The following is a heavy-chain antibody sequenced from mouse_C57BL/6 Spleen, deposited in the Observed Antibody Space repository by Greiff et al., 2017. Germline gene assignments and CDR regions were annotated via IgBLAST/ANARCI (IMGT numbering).Heavy chain of an antibody. V-gene: IGHV1-55*01. CDR2: IYPGSGST. J-gene: IGHJ2*01. CDR1: GYSFTSYW. D-gene: IGHD1-1*01. Sequence: QVQLQQPGAELVKPGASVKMSCKASGYSFTSYWITWVKQRPGQGLEWIGDIYPGSGSTNYNEKFKSKATLTVDTSSSTAYMQLSSLTSEDSAVDYCARGGEGRDYYGSDFDDWGQGTTLTVSS. CDR3: ARGGEGRDYYGSDFDD.